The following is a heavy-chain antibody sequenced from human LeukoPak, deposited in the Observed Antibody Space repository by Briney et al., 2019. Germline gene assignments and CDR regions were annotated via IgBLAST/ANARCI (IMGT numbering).Heavy chain of an antibody. V-gene: IGHV3-21*01. D-gene: IGHD3-10*01. CDR2: ISSSNGYI. J-gene: IGHJ5*02. CDR1: GSTFNIYT. Sequence: PGGSLRLSCAASGSTFNIYTMNWVRQAPGKGLEWVSSISSSNGYIYYADSVKGRFTISRDNAKNSLYLQMNSLRAEDTAVYYCARVMREYYYGSGSYWTWGQGTLVTVSS. CDR3: ARVMREYYYGSGSYWT.